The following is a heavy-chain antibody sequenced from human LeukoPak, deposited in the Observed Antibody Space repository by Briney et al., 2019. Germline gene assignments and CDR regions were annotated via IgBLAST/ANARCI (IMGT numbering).Heavy chain of an antibody. CDR1: GRSFSGYY. CDR2: IKHCGNP. J-gene: IGHJ4*02. CDR3: ARRSLMFRLVLAAQEVFVY. Sequence: SETLSLTCALYGRSFSGYYWSWIRPPPGKALEWIGEIKHCGNPNYHPSPKTRVAISVDTSKDQFSLKLSSVTAADSAVYYCARRSLMFRLVLAAQEVFVYCGRGTLVTVSS. V-gene: IGHV4-34*01. D-gene: IGHD3-3*01.